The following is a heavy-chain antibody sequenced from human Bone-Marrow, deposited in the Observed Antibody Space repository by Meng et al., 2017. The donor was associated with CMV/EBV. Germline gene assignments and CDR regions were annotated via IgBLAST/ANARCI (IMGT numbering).Heavy chain of an antibody. Sequence: GESLKISCKGSGYSFTSYWIGWVRQMPGKGLEWMGIIYPGDSGTRYSPSFQGQVTISADKSISTAYLQWGSLKASDTAMYYCARHQDRYALDPWGQGTLVTVSS. CDR1: GYSFTSYW. CDR3: ARHQDRYALDP. D-gene: IGHD3-16*01. J-gene: IGHJ5*02. V-gene: IGHV5-51*01. CDR2: IYPGDSGT.